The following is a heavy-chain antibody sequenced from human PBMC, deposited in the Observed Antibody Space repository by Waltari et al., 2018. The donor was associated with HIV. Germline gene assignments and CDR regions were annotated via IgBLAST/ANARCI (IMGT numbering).Heavy chain of an antibody. CDR3: ARYSSGWYYFEY. Sequence: QVTLKESGPVLVKPTETLTLTCTVSGSSFSNGRMGVSWIRQSPGKALEWLAHIFSNDEKSYSTSLKNRLAISKDTPKNQVVLTMTDMDPVDTGTYYCARYSSGWYYFEYWGQGTLVTVSS. CDR2: IFSNDEK. CDR1: GSSFSNGRMG. V-gene: IGHV2-26*01. D-gene: IGHD6-19*01. J-gene: IGHJ4*02.